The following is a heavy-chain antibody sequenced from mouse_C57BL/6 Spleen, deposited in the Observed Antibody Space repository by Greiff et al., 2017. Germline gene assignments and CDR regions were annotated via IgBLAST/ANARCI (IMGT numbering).Heavy chain of an antibody. CDR2: ISSGSSTI. CDR1: GFTFSDYG. CDR3: ARGDYYGSSYCMDY. Sequence: EVHLVESGGGLVKPGGSLKLSCAASGFTFSDYGMHWVRQAPEKGLEWVAYISSGSSTIYYADTVKGRFTISRDNAKNTLFLQMTSLRSEDTAMYYCARGDYYGSSYCMDYWGQGTSVTVSS. V-gene: IGHV5-17*01. J-gene: IGHJ4*01. D-gene: IGHD1-1*01.